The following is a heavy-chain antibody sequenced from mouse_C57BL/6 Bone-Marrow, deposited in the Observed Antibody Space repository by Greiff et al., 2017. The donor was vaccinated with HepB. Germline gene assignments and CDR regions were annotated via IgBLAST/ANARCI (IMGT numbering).Heavy chain of an antibody. CDR3: ARRGGGYWAWFAY. Sequence: VQLQQPGTELVKPGASVKLSCKASGYTFTSYWMHWVKQRPGQGLEWIGNINPSNGGTNYNEKFKSKATLTVDKSSSTAYRQLSSLTSEDSAVYYCARRGGGYWAWFAYWGQGTLVTVSA. D-gene: IGHD2-3*01. CDR2: INPSNGGT. CDR1: GYTFTSYW. V-gene: IGHV1-53*01. J-gene: IGHJ3*01.